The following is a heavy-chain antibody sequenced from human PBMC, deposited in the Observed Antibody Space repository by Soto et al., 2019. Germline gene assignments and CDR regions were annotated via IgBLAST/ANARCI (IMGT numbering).Heavy chain of an antibody. CDR1: GYTFTSYG. V-gene: IGHV1-18*01. Sequence: ASVKVSCKASGYTFTSYGISWVRQAPGQGLEWMGWISAYNGNTNYAQKLQGRVTMTTDTSTSTAYMELRSLRSDDTAVYYCARNGEGNYYYYYGMDVWGQGTTVTVSS. CDR2: ISAYNGNT. CDR3: ARNGEGNYYYYYGMDV. D-gene: IGHD4-17*01. J-gene: IGHJ6*02.